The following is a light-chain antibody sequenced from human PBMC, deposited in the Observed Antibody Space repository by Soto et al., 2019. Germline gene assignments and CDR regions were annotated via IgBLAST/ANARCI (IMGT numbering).Light chain of an antibody. Sequence: SVLTQPPSASGTPGQRVPISCSGSSSNIGSNTVNWYQQLPGTAPKLLIYSNNQRPSGVPDRFSDSKSGTSASLAISGLQSEDEADYYCAAWDDSLNGYVFGTGTKLTVL. J-gene: IGLJ1*01. CDR3: AAWDDSLNGYV. CDR1: SSNIGSNT. CDR2: SNN. V-gene: IGLV1-44*01.